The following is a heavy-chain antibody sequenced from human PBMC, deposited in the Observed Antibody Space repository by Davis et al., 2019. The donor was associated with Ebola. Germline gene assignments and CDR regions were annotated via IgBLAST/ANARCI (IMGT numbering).Heavy chain of an antibody. J-gene: IGHJ4*02. CDR1: GGSISSSSYY. D-gene: IGHD6-13*01. V-gene: IGHV4-39*01. CDR3: ARLCAAGISCFDY. CDR2: IYYSGST. Sequence: MPSETLSLTCTVSGGSISSSSYYWGWIRQPPGKGLEWIGSIYYSGSTYYNPSLKSRVTISVDTSKNQFSLKLSSVTAADTAVYYCARLCAAGISCFDYWGQGTLVTVSS.